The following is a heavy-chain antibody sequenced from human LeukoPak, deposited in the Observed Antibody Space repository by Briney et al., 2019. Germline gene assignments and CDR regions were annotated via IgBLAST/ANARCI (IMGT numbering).Heavy chain of an antibody. D-gene: IGHD6-6*01. Sequence: ASVKVSCKASGYTFTSYDINWVRQATGQGLEWMGWMNPNSGNTGYAQKFQGRVTMTRNTSISTAYMELRSLRSDDTAVYYCARVGGIAALLYYFDYWGQGTLVTVSS. J-gene: IGHJ4*02. V-gene: IGHV1-8*01. CDR1: GYTFTSYD. CDR3: ARVGGIAALLYYFDY. CDR2: MNPNSGNT.